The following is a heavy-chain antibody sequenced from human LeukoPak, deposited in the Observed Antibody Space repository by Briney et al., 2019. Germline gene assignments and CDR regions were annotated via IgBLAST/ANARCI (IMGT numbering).Heavy chain of an antibody. CDR3: ARDPIIDN. J-gene: IGHJ4*02. CDR2: IRSKANSYAT. D-gene: IGHD3-9*01. V-gene: IGHV3-73*01. CDR1: GFTFSGSA. Sequence: GGSLRLSCAASGFTFSGSAMHWVRQASGKGLEWVGRIRSKANSYATAYAASVKGRFTISRDNAKNSLFLQMNSLRAEDTAVYYCARDPIIDNWGQGILVTVSS.